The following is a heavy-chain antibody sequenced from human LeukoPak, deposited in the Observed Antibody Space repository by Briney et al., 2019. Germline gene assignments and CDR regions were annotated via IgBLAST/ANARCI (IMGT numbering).Heavy chain of an antibody. CDR1: GFTFSSYA. D-gene: IGHD2-8*01. Sequence: QTGGSLRLSCAASGFTFSSYAMSWVRQAPGKGLEWVSAISGSGGSTYYADSVKGRFTISRDNSKNTLYLQMNSLRAEYTAVYYCASPSGELEYAAFDIWGQGTMVTVSS. V-gene: IGHV3-23*01. CDR2: ISGSGGST. CDR3: ASPSGELEYAAFDI. J-gene: IGHJ3*02.